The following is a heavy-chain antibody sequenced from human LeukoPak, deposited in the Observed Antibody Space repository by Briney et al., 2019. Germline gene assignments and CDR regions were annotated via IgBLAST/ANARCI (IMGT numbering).Heavy chain of an antibody. CDR1: GGSFSGYY. CDR2: INHSGST. V-gene: IGHV4-34*01. J-gene: IGHJ4*02. D-gene: IGHD2-8*01. Sequence: SETLSLTCAVYGGSFSGYYWSWIRQPPGKGLEWIGEINHSGSTNYNPSLKSRITVSVDTSKNQFSLQLTSVTAADTAVYYCARQWRYWGQGTLVTVSS. CDR3: ARQWRY.